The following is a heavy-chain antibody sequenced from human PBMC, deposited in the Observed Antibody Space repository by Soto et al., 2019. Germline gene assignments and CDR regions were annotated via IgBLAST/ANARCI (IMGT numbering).Heavy chain of an antibody. V-gene: IGHV3-23*01. CDR1: GFTFSSYA. CDR2: ISGSGGST. D-gene: IGHD1-26*01. Sequence: GGSLRLSCAASGFTFSSYAMSWVRQAPGKGLEWVSAISGSGGSTYYADSVKGRFTISRDNSKNTLYLQMNSLRAEDTAVYYCAKVLSGSYYDRTYYYYSGMDVWGQGTTVTVS. CDR3: AKVLSGSYYDRTYYYYSGMDV. J-gene: IGHJ6*02.